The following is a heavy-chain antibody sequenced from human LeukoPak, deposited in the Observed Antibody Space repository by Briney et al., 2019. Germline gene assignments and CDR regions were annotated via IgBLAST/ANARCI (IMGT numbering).Heavy chain of an antibody. D-gene: IGHD1-20*01. J-gene: IGHJ4*02. CDR3: AASFRVTGTTNYY. CDR2: ISDDGKKT. V-gene: IGHV3-74*01. CDR1: GFTFDNYH. Sequence: GGSLRLSCSASGFTFDNYHLHWVRQAPGKGLVWVSHISDDGKKTNYADSVKGRFTISRDVAKNTLHLQMDSLRVEDTAVYYCAASFRVTGTTNYYWGQGTMVTVSS.